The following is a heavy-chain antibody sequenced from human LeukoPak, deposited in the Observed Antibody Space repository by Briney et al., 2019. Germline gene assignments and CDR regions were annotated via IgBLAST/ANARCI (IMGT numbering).Heavy chain of an antibody. J-gene: IGHJ5*02. CDR1: GYSISNGYY. CDR3: ARKKGRYGSGRVQFDP. Sequence: NTSETLSLTCTVSGYSISNGYYWGWIRQPPGKGLEWIGSIYHSGSIYYNPSLKSRVTISVDTSKNQLSLKLSSVTAADTAVYYCARKKGRYGSGRVQFDPWGQGTLVTVSS. D-gene: IGHD3-10*01. V-gene: IGHV4-38-2*02. CDR2: IYHSGSI.